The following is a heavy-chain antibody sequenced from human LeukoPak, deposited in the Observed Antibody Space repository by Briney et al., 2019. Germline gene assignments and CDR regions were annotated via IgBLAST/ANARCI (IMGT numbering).Heavy chain of an antibody. CDR2: IRSKTDGGTT. J-gene: IGHJ4*02. CDR1: GFTFSNAW. Sequence: GGSLRPSCAASGFTFSNAWMNWVRQAPGKGLEWVGRIRSKTDGGTTDYAAPVKGRFTISRDDSKNTLYLQMNSLKTEDTAVYYCSTTYYYDSSEGYWGQGTLVTVSS. V-gene: IGHV3-15*07. CDR3: STTYYYDSSEGY. D-gene: IGHD3-22*01.